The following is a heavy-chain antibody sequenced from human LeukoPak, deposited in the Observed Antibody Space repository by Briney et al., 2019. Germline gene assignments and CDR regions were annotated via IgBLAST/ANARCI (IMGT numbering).Heavy chain of an antibody. Sequence: ASVKVSCKASGYTFTSYGISWVRQAPGQGLEWMGWISAYNGNTNYAQKLQGRVTMTTDTSTSTAYMELRSLRSDDTAVYYCSRHRGGLWSSTSSNWFDPWGQGTLVTVSS. CDR3: SRHRGGLWSSTSSNWFDP. V-gene: IGHV1-18*01. CDR2: ISAYNGNT. CDR1: GYTFTSYG. J-gene: IGHJ5*02. D-gene: IGHD2-2*01.